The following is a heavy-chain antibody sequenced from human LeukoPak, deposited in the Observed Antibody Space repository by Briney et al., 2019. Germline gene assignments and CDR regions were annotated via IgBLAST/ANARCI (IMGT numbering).Heavy chain of an antibody. CDR2: INPNSGGT. Sequence: ASVKVSCKASGYTFTGYYMHWVRQAPGQGLEWMGWINPNSGGTNYAQKFQGRVTMTRDTSISTAYMEPSRLRSDDTAVYYCARESADYYGSGRSPGSFDYWGQGTLVTVSS. D-gene: IGHD3-10*01. CDR1: GYTFTGYY. V-gene: IGHV1-2*02. CDR3: ARESADYYGSGRSPGSFDY. J-gene: IGHJ4*02.